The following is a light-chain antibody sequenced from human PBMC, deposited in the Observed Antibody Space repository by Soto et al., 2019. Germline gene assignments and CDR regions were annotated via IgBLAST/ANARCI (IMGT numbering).Light chain of an antibody. CDR3: KSYAGSNTYG. Sequence: QSVLTQPPSVSGAPGQRLTISCTGSSSNIGAGYGVHWYQHHPGKAPRLIIYEVVQRPSGVPDRFSGSKSGNTASLTVSGLQAADEADYFCKSYAGSNTYGFGSGTKATVL. J-gene: IGLJ1*01. CDR2: EVV. CDR1: SSNIGAGYG. V-gene: IGLV1-40*01.